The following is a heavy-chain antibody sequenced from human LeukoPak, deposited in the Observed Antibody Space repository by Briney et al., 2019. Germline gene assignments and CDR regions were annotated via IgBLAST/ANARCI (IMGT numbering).Heavy chain of an antibody. CDR1: GFTFSTYT. CDR3: ARDWVGPTSPFDY. V-gene: IGHV3-21*01. CDR2: ISSGSSYI. D-gene: IGHD1-26*01. J-gene: IGHJ4*02. Sequence: GGSLRLSCAASGFTFSTYTMNWVRQAPGKGLEWVSSISSGSSYIYYADSLKGRFTISRDNAKNSLYLQMNSLRAEDTAVYYYARDWVGPTSPFDYWGQGTLVTVSS.